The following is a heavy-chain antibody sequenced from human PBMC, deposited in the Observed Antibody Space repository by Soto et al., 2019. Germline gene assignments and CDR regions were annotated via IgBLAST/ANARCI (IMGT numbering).Heavy chain of an antibody. Sequence: QITLKESGPTLVNPTQTVTLTCTFSGFSLSTSGVGVGWIRQPPGKTLEWLALIYWDDDKRYSPSLKGRLTITKDTHKIQVVLRLTNMDPVDTATYYCTHIATTVTTQWGQGTLVTVSS. J-gene: IGHJ4*02. D-gene: IGHD4-17*01. CDR1: GFSLSTSGVG. CDR3: THIATTVTTQ. CDR2: IYWDDDK. V-gene: IGHV2-5*02.